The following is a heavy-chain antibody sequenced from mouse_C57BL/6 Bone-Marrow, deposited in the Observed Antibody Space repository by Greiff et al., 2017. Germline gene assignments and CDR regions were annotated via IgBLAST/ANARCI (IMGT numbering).Heavy chain of an antibody. D-gene: IGHD1-1*01. J-gene: IGHJ2*01. Sequence: VQLVESGAELVKPGASVKISCKASGYAFSSYWMNWVKQRPGQGLEWIGQIHPGDGDTNYNGKFKGKATVTADKSSSTAYMQLSSLTSEDSAVYYCARDSTTVVAKGFDYWGQGTTLTVSA. CDR3: ARDSTTVVAKGFDY. CDR2: IHPGDGDT. V-gene: IGHV1-80*01. CDR1: GYAFSSYW.